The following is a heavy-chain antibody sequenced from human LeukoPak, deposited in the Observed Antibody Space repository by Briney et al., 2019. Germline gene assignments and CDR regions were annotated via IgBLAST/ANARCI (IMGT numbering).Heavy chain of an antibody. CDR3: ARDAVFGNLPDY. V-gene: IGHV3-7*01. CDR2: IKQDGSEK. Sequence: GGSLRLSCAASGFTFSSYWMSWVRQAPGKGLEWVANIKQDGSEKYYVDSVRGRFTISRDNTKNSLYLQMNSLTAEDTAVYYCARDAVFGNLPDYWGQGTLVTVSS. J-gene: IGHJ4*02. D-gene: IGHD3-10*02. CDR1: GFTFSSYW.